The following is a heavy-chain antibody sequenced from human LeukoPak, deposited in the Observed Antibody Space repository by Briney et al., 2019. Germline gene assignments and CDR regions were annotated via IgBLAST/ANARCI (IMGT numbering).Heavy chain of an antibody. J-gene: IGHJ3*02. V-gene: IGHV1-69*05. CDR3: GAVVVDAFDI. D-gene: IGHD2-15*01. CDR2: IIPIFGTA. CDR1: GGTFSSYA. Sequence: ASVKVSCKASGGTFSSYAISWVRQAPGQGLEWMGGIIPIFGTANYAQKFQGRVTITTDESTSTAYMELSSLRSEDTAVYYCGAVVVDAFDIWGQGTMVTVSS.